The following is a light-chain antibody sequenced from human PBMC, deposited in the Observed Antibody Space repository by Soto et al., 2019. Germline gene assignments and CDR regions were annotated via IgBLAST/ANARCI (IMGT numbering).Light chain of an antibody. Sequence: SPSTVSSTVEDRVTITCRASQSIWSWLAWYQQKPGKAPKLLIYDVSSLESGVPSRFSGSGFGTEFTLTISSLQPDDIATNYCQPSYTFRTFGQRAKVDIK. CDR3: QPSYTFRT. CDR1: QSIWSW. V-gene: IGKV1-5*01. CDR2: DVS. J-gene: IGKJ1*01.